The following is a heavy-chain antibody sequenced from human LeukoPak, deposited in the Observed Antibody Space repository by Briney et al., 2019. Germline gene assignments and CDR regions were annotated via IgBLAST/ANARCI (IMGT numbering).Heavy chain of an antibody. D-gene: IGHD1-26*01. CDR2: ISGSGGST. Sequence: GGSLRLSCAASGFTFSTYSMNWVRQAPGKGLEWVSAISGSGGSTYYADSVKGRFTISRDNSKNTLYLQMNSLRAEDTAVYYCAKSSGSYYDYWGQGTLVTVSS. CDR1: GFTFSTYS. CDR3: AKSSGSYYDY. V-gene: IGHV3-23*01. J-gene: IGHJ4*02.